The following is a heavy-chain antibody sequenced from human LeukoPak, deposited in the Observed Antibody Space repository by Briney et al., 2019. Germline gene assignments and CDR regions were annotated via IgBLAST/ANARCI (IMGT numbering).Heavy chain of an antibody. CDR1: GFTFSSYS. J-gene: IGHJ6*02. D-gene: IGHD3-3*01. CDR2: ISSSSSTI. Sequence: GGSLRLSCAASGFTFSSYSMNWVRQAPGKGLEWVSYISSSSSTIYYADSVKGRFTISRDNAKNSLYLQMNSLRAEDTAVYYCAREPRRYYDFWSYYYYYGMDVWGQGTTVTVSS. V-gene: IGHV3-48*04. CDR3: AREPRRYYDFWSYYYYYGMDV.